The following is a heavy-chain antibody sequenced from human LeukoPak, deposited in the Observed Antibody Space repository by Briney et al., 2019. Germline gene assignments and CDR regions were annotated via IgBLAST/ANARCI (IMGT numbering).Heavy chain of an antibody. CDR1: GGTFSSYA. CDR3: ARGRAMVRGFIAGGFDP. D-gene: IGHD3-10*01. V-gene: IGHV1-69*05. J-gene: IGHJ5*02. Sequence: ASVKVSCKASGGTFSSYAISWVRQAPGQGLEWMGGIIPIFGTANYAQKFQGRVTITTDESTSTAYMELSSLRSEDTAVYYCARGRAMVRGFIAGGFDPWGQGTLVTVSS. CDR2: IIPIFGTA.